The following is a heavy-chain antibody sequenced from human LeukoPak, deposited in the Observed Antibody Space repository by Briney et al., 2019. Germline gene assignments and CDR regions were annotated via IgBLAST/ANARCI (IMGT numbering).Heavy chain of an antibody. CDR2: IWYDGGNK. V-gene: IGHV3-33*01. Sequence: PGRSLRLSCAASGFTFSSYGMHWVRQAPGKGLEWVAVIWYDGGNKYYADSVKGRFTISRDNSKNTLYLQMNSLRAEDTAVYYCAGGQNYYGSGSYPWGQGTLVTVSS. CDR1: GFTFSSYG. D-gene: IGHD3-10*01. J-gene: IGHJ5*02. CDR3: AGGQNYYGSGSYP.